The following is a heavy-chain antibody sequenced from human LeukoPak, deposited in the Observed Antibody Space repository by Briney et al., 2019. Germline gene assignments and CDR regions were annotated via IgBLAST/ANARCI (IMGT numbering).Heavy chain of an antibody. D-gene: IGHD5-18*01. CDR3: ARDNGGTPMAYYYYYYMDV. V-gene: IGHV1-8*01. Sequence: ASVKVSCKASGYTFTSYDINWVRQATGQGLEWMGWMNPNSGNTGYAQKFQGRVTMTRNTSISTAYMELSSLRSEDTAVYYCARDNGGTPMAYYYYYYMDVWGKGTTVTISS. CDR1: GYTFTSYD. CDR2: MNPNSGNT. J-gene: IGHJ6*03.